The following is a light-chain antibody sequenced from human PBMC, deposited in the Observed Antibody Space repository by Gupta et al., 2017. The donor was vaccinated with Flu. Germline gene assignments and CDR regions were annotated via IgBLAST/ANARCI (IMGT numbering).Light chain of an antibody. J-gene: IGKJ1*01. V-gene: IGKV3-20*01. CDR1: QSVSSRF. Sequence: RATLSCRASQSVSSRFLAWYQQKPGQAPRLLIYDASSRATGIPDRFSGSGSGTDFTLTISRLEPEDFAVYYCQQFDTSPKWTFGQGTKVEIK. CDR2: DAS. CDR3: QQFDTSPKWT.